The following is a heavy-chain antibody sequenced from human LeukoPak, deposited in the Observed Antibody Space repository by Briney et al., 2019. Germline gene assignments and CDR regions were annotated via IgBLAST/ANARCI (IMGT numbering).Heavy chain of an antibody. CDR1: GYSFTSYW. Sequence: GESLKISCKGSGYSFTSYWIGWVRQMPGKGLEWMGIIYPGDSDTRYSPSFQGQVTISADKSISTAYLQWSSLKASDTAMYYCARQRNYCGGDCPYGMDVWGQGTTVTVSS. D-gene: IGHD2-21*02. J-gene: IGHJ6*02. CDR3: ARQRNYCGGDCPYGMDV. V-gene: IGHV5-51*01. CDR2: IYPGDSDT.